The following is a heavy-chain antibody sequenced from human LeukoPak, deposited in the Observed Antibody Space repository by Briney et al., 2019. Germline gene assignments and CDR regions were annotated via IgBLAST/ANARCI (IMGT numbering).Heavy chain of an antibody. Sequence: GGSLRLSCAASGFTFSNAAMTWVRQAPGKGLEWVSTITGSDDKTYHADSVKGRFTISRDYSKNTLDLQMNSLRVEDTAIYYCAKGPQLGSAYHPDYWGQGTLVTVSS. CDR2: ITGSDDKT. V-gene: IGHV3-23*01. CDR3: AKGPQLGSAYHPDY. CDR1: GFTFSNAA. J-gene: IGHJ4*02. D-gene: IGHD3-16*01.